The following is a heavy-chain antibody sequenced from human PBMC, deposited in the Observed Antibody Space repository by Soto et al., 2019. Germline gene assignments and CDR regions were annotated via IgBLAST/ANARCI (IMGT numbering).Heavy chain of an antibody. V-gene: IGHV1-18*01. CDR1: GYSFTTYG. D-gene: IGHD3-10*01. Sequence: QVQLVQSGAEVRQPGASVKVSCKASGYSFTTYGMSWVRQAPGQGLEYMGWINGYGHGAKYVQRFQGRFSMTTDTSTTPVYLDLRSLTSDDTAVYYCVRDLNGDFYYWGQGTVVIVSP. CDR3: VRDLNGDFYY. CDR2: INGYGHGA. J-gene: IGHJ4*02.